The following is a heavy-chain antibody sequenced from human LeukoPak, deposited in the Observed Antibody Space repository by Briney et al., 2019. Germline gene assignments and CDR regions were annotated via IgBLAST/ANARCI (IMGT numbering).Heavy chain of an antibody. CDR1: GVSISSGGYY. J-gene: IGHJ6*02. CDR2: IYYSGST. CDR3: ARAGSPRWFGELLPKYLGTRSHYYYYGMDV. D-gene: IGHD3-10*01. V-gene: IGHV4-31*03. Sequence: SETLSLTCTVSGVSISSGGYYWSWIRQHPGKGLEWIGYIYYSGSTYYNPSLKSRVTISVDTSKNQFSLKLSSVTAADTAVYYCARAGSPRWFGELLPKYLGTRSHYYYYGMDVWGQGTTVTVSS.